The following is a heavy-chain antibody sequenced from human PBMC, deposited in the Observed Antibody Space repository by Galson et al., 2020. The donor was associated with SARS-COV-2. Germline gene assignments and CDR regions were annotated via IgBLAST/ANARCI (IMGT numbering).Heavy chain of an antibody. V-gene: IGHV4-39*07. CDR2: IYYSGST. D-gene: IGHD1-1*01. J-gene: IGHJ4*02. CDR3: ATSPPGGNWYFDY. CDR1: GGSIRISTYY. Sequence: SQTLSLTCPVSGGSIRISTYYWGWIRQSPGKGLEWIGSIYYSGSTYYNPSLKSRVTISVDTSKNQFSLRLNSVTAADTAVYYCATSPPGGNWYFDYWGQGTLVTVSS.